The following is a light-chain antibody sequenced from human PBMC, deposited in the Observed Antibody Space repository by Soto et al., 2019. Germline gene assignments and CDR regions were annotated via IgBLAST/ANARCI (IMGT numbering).Light chain of an antibody. Sequence: EIVLTQSPGTLSLSPGERATLSCRASQSVSSSYLAWYQQRPGQAPRLLIFGASTRATDIPDRFSGSGSGTDCTLTISRLEPEDFAVYYCQRYDSSSYTFGQGTKLQIK. V-gene: IGKV3-20*01. CDR2: GAS. CDR3: QRYDSSSYT. J-gene: IGKJ2*01. CDR1: QSVSSSY.